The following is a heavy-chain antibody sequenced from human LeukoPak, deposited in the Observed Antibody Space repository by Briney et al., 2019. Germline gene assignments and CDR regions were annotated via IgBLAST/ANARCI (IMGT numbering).Heavy chain of an antibody. J-gene: IGHJ4*02. CDR2: MNPNSGNT. CDR3: ARVGYDSSGYYLHDY. CDR1: GYTFTGYY. Sequence: ASVKVSCKASGYTFTGYYMHWVRQATGQGLEWMGWMNPNSGNTGSAQKFQGRVSMTRNTPISTAYMELSSLRSEDTAVYYCARVGYDSSGYYLHDYWGQGTLVTVS. V-gene: IGHV1-8*02. D-gene: IGHD3-22*01.